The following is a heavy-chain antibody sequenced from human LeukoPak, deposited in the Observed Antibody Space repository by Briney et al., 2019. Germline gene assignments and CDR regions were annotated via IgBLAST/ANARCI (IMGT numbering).Heavy chain of an antibody. J-gene: IGHJ4*02. D-gene: IGHD5-12*01. Sequence: QPGGSLRLSCASSGFTFSSYRMHWVRQAPGKGLVWVSRINTDGTSTNNADSVKGRFTISRDNAKNTVYLQMNSLRVEDTAVYYCTRDCGTSGCDYWGQGTLVTVSS. CDR1: GFTFSSYR. V-gene: IGHV3-74*01. CDR3: TRDCGTSGCDY. CDR2: INTDGTST.